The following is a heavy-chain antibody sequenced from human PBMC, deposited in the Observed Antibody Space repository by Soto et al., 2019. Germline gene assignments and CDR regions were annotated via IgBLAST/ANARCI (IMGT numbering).Heavy chain of an antibody. D-gene: IGHD3-22*01. CDR3: ARAGSYYYDSSGYYRFFEY. Sequence: SETLSLTCAVYGGSSSGYYWSWIRQPPGKGLEWIGEINHSGSTNYNPSLKSRVTISVDTSKNQFSLKLSSVTAADTAVYYCARAGSYYYDSSGYYRFFEYWGQGTLVTVSS. CDR1: GGSSSGYY. J-gene: IGHJ4*02. CDR2: INHSGST. V-gene: IGHV4-34*01.